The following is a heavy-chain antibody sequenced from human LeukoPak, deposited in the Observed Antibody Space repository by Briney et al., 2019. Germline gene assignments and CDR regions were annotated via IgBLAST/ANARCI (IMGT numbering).Heavy chain of an antibody. CDR1: GFTFSSYG. V-gene: IGHV3-30*02. D-gene: IGHD3-10*01. J-gene: IGHJ4*02. Sequence: GGSLRLSCAASGFTFSSYGMHWVRQAPGKGLEWVAFIRYDGSNKYYADSVKGRFTISRDNSKNTLYLQMNSLRAEDTAVYYCARPVRGGQYYFDYWGQGTLVTVSS. CDR2: IRYDGSNK. CDR3: ARPVRGGQYYFDY.